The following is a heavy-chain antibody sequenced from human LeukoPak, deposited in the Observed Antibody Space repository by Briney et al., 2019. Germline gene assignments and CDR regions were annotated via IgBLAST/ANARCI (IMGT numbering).Heavy chain of an antibody. CDR2: ISHDGII. J-gene: IGHJ4*02. D-gene: IGHD5-24*01. CDR3: ARDWVYKIDY. V-gene: IGHV3-74*01. CDR1: GFTFSSYV. Sequence: GGSLRLSCETAGFTFSSYVMHWVRRTPGKGLVWVSRISHDGIISYADSVKGRFTISRDNAKDTLILQMNSLRVEDTAVYYCARDWVYKIDYWGRGTLVTVSS.